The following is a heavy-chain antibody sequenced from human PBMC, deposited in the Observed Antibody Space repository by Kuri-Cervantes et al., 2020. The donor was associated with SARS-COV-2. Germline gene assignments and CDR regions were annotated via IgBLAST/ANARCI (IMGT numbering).Heavy chain of an antibody. J-gene: IGHJ5*02. CDR3: ASFSTRGDP. D-gene: IGHD2/OR15-2a*01. CDR1: GYSISSGYY. V-gene: IGHV4-38-2*01. Sequence: SETLSLTCAVSGYSISSGYYWGWIRQPPGKGLEWIGSIYHSGSTYYNPSLKSRVTISVDTSKNRISLKLSSVTAADTAVYYCASFSTRGDPWGQGTLVTVSS. CDR2: IYHSGST.